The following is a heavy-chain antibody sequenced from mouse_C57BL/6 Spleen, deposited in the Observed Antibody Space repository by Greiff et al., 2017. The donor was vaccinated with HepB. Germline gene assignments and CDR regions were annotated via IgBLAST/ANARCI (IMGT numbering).Heavy chain of an antibody. CDR3: ASGSNYLFAY. J-gene: IGHJ3*01. CDR2: IYPGDGDT. Sequence: QVQLQQSGPELVKPGASVKISCKASGYAFSSSWMNWVKQRPGQGLEWIGRIYPGDGDTNYNGKFKGKATLTADKSSSTAYMQLSSLTSEDSAVCFCASGSNYLFAYWGQGTLVTVSA. V-gene: IGHV1-82*01. D-gene: IGHD2-5*01. CDR1: GYAFSSSW.